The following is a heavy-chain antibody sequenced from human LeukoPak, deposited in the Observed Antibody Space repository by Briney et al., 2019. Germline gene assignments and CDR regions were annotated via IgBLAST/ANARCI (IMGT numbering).Heavy chain of an antibody. D-gene: IGHD3-22*01. CDR2: ISSSGSTI. CDR1: GFTFSDYY. J-gene: IGHJ4*02. CDR3: ARDSHYDSSGYYYGY. V-gene: IGHV3-11*04. Sequence: PGGSLRLSCAASGFTFSDYYMSWIRQAPGKGLEWVSYISSSGSTIYYADSVKGRFTISRDNAKNSLYLQMNSLRAEDTAVYYCARDSHYDSSGYYYGYWGQGTLVTVSS.